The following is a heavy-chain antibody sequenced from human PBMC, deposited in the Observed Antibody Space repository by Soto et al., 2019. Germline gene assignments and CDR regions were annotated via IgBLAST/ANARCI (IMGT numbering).Heavy chain of an antibody. D-gene: IGHD1-7*01. J-gene: IGHJ4*02. CDR3: SRGRTRDLDY. CDR1: GYIFTRQG. Sequence: QIQLVQSGAEVKKPGASVKVSCKASGYIFTRQGISWVRQSPGQGLEWMGWISTYNGNPNYAQKLQGRVTMTTNTTTTTAFLELSSLTTDDTAVYYCSRGRTRDLDYWGQGTPVIVSS. V-gene: IGHV1-18*01. CDR2: ISTYNGNP.